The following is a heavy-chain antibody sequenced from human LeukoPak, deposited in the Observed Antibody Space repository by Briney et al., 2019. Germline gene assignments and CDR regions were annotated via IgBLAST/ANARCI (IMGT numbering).Heavy chain of an antibody. V-gene: IGHV3-7*01. Sequence: GGSLRLSCAASGFTFSSYWMSWVRQAPGKGLEWVANIKQDGSEKYYVDSVKGRFTISRDNAKNSLYLQMNSPRAEDTAVYYCARQRGYSYGLLDYWGQGTLVTVSS. CDR1: GFTFSSYW. CDR2: IKQDGSEK. J-gene: IGHJ4*02. D-gene: IGHD5-18*01. CDR3: ARQRGYSYGLLDY.